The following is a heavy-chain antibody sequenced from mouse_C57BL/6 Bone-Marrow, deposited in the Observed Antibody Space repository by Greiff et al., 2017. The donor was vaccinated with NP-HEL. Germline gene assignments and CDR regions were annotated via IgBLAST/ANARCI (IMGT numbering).Heavy chain of an antibody. J-gene: IGHJ1*03. CDR3: ARPEWLIRKGYFGV. CDR2: ISSGSSTI. CDR1: GFTFSDYG. D-gene: IGHD2-3*01. Sequence: EVKLMESGGGLVKPGGSLKLSCAASGFTFSDYGMHWVRQAPETGLEWVAYISSGSSTIYYADTVKGRFTLSRDNATNTLFLQMTSLRSEDTAMYYCARPEWLIRKGYFGVWGTGTTVTVSS. V-gene: IGHV5-17*01.